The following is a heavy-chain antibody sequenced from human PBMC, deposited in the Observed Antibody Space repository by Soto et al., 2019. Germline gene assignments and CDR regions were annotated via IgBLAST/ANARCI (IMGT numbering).Heavy chain of an antibody. CDR3: ARGPLRLWLNYFNY. CDR2: MNPNSGNT. J-gene: IGHJ4*02. Sequence: ASVKVSCKASGYTFTSYDINWVRQATGQGLEWMGWMNPNSGNTGYAQKFQGRVTMTRNTSISTAYMELSSLRSEDTAVCYCARGPLRLWLNYFNYWGQATLVTVSS. V-gene: IGHV1-8*01. CDR1: GYTFTSYD. D-gene: IGHD5-18*01.